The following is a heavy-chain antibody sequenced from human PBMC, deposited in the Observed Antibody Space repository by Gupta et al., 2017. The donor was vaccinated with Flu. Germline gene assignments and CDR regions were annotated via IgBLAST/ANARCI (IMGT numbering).Heavy chain of an antibody. CDR2: IRNKANSYTT. CDR3: TRDGRYAYGMDV. D-gene: IGHD1-1*01. V-gene: IGHV3-72*01. J-gene: IGHJ6*02. Sequence: EVQLVESGGGLVQPGGSLRLSCAASGFTFSDHYMDWVRQAPGKGLEWVGRIRNKANSYTTEYAASVKGRFTISRDDSKNSLYLQMNSLKTEDTAVYYCTRDGRYAYGMDVWGQGTTVTVSS. CDR1: GFTFSDHY.